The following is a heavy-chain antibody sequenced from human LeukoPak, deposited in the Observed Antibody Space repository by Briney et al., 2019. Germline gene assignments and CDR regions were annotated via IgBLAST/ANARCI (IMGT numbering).Heavy chain of an antibody. Sequence: GGSLRLSCAASGFTFSSYWMSWVRQAPGKGLEWVANIKQGGSEKYYVDSVKGRFTISRDNAKNSLYLQMNSLRAEDTAVYYCAREGYSYGFIGPYYFDYWGQGTLVTVSS. D-gene: IGHD5-18*01. CDR2: IKQGGSEK. CDR1: GFTFSSYW. V-gene: IGHV3-7*01. J-gene: IGHJ4*02. CDR3: AREGYSYGFIGPYYFDY.